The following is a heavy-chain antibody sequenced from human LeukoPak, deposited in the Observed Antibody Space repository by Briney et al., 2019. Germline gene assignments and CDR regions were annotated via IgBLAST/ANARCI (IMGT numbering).Heavy chain of an antibody. CDR1: GFTFSSYW. V-gene: IGHV3-7*01. Sequence: DPGGSPRLSCAASGFTFSSYWMRWVRQAPGKGLEWVASIKQDGSEEYYVGSVKGRFTISRDNAKNSLYLQMNSLRAEDTAVYYCASYYDYVWGSYRYGHYWGQGTLVTVSS. D-gene: IGHD3-16*02. CDR2: IKQDGSEE. J-gene: IGHJ4*02. CDR3: ASYYDYVWGSYRYGHY.